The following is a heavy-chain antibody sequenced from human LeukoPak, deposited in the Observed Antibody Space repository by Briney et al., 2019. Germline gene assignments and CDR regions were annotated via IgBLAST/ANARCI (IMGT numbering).Heavy chain of an antibody. CDR2: INNDGTTT. D-gene: IGHD3-10*01. CDR1: GFTLSNYW. Sequence: PGGSLRLSCAASGFTLSNYWMYWVRQAPGKGLVWVSRINNDGTTTNYADSVKGRFTISRDNAKNTLYLQMNSLRVEDTAVYYCNTVTYYNTPAPGDYWGQGTLVTVSA. V-gene: IGHV3-74*01. CDR3: NTVTYYNTPAPGDY. J-gene: IGHJ4*02.